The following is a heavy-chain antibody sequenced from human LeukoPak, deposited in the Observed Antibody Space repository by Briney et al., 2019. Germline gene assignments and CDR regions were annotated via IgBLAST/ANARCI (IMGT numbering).Heavy chain of an antibody. Sequence: ASVKVSRKASVYTLSRYVIRGVRQAPGRGRAWVGWIYAYNGFTKNAQRFQGRVTMHTDTPTNTAHIARGSLSDDDTAVYYWARVWLVGNAEYFQHRRQGTLVTVPS. CDR1: VYTLSRYV. CDR2: IYAYNGFT. D-gene: IGHD6-19*01. CDR3: ARVWLVGNAEYFQH. J-gene: IGHJ1*01. V-gene: IGHV1-18*01.